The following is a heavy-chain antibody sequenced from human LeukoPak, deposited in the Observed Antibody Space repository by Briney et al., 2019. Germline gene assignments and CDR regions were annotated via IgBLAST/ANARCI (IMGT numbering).Heavy chain of an antibody. J-gene: IGHJ4*02. CDR1: GGSISSGGYS. V-gene: IGHV4-30-2*01. Sequence: SETLSLTCAVSGGSISSGGYSWSWIRQPPGKGLEWIGYIYHSGSTYYNPSLKSRVTISVDRSKNQFSLKLSSETAADTAVYYCARADRGAMAADYWGQGTLVTVSS. CDR3: ARADRGAMAADY. D-gene: IGHD5-18*01. CDR2: IYHSGST.